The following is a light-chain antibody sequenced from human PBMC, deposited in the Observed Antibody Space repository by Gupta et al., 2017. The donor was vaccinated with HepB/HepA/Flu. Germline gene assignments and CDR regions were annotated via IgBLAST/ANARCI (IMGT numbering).Light chain of an antibody. V-gene: IGLV3-1*01. CDR1: KLDDKF. CDR3: QAWESSGDYVT. Sequence: SHALTQPPSLSVSPGQTASINCSGEKLDDKFVSWYQQRPGQSPIWIMYQDKKRPSGIPERFSGTNSGNTATLTISGAQARDEADYYCQAWESSGDYVTFGGGTKVTVL. CDR2: QDK. J-gene: IGLJ2*01.